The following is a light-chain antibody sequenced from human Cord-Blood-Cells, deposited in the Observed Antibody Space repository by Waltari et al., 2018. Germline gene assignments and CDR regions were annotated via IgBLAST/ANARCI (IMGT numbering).Light chain of an antibody. V-gene: IGLV2-14*01. CDR1: SSAVGGYNY. CDR2: DVS. Sequence: QSALPQPASVSGSPGQSIPISCTGTSSAVGGYNYVSWYQQHPGKAPKLMIYDVSNRPSGVSNRFSGSKSGNTASLTISGLQAEDEADYYCSSYTSSSTLVFGGGTKLTVL. CDR3: SSYTSSSTLV. J-gene: IGLJ2*01.